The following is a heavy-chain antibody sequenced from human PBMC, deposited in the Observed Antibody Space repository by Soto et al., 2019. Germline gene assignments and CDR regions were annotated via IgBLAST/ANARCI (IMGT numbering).Heavy chain of an antibody. D-gene: IGHD5-12*01. CDR2: IRNKASGGTT. Sequence: PGGSLRLSCTASGFIFDDYVMTWVRQAPGKGLECVGSIRNKASGGTTEYAASVKGRFTISRDDSKSIAYLQMNSLKIEDTAVYYCTKWPGNAQSNFEHWGQGTQVTVSS. J-gene: IGHJ4*02. CDR3: TKWPGNAQSNFEH. CDR1: GFIFDDYV. V-gene: IGHV3-49*04.